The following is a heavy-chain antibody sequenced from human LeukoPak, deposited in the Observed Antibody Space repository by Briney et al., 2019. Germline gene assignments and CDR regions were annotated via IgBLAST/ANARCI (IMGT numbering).Heavy chain of an antibody. CDR1: GYTFTSYG. D-gene: IGHD3-16*02. CDR2: ISAYNGNT. Sequence: ASVKVSCKASGYTFTSYGISWVRQAPGQGLEWMGWISAYNGNTNYAQKIQGRVTMTTDTSTSTAYMELRSLRSDDTAVYYCARVKRDYVWGSYPEDYWGQGTLVTVSS. V-gene: IGHV1-18*01. J-gene: IGHJ4*02. CDR3: ARVKRDYVWGSYPEDY.